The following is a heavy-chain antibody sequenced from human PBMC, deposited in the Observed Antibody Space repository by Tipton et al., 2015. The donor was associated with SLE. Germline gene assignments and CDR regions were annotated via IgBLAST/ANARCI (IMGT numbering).Heavy chain of an antibody. D-gene: IGHD1-1*01. V-gene: IGHV3-7*01. Sequence: SLRLSCAASEFTFSQYWMTWVRQAPGKGLEWVANIIQDGSETHYVDSVRGRFTIFRDNAKNSLYLQMNNLRVEDTAVYYCAGGFTATGPYNWFDPWGQGTLVTVSS. J-gene: IGHJ5*02. CDR3: AGGFTATGPYNWFDP. CDR2: IIQDGSET. CDR1: EFTFSQYW.